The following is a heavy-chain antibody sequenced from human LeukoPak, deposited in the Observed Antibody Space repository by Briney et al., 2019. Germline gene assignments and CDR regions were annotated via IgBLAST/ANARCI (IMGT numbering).Heavy chain of an antibody. J-gene: IGHJ3*01. CDR2: ISGRGDGT. CDR1: GFTVSSNY. D-gene: IGHD2-2*01. Sequence: GGSLRLSCAASGFTVSSNYMSWVRQAPGKGLEWVASISGRGDGTSYADSVKGRFTISRDNTKNTLYLQMNSLRAEDTAVYYCAKAEYSSSTTCYAFDVWGQGTMVTVSS. V-gene: IGHV3-23*01. CDR3: AKAEYSSSTTCYAFDV.